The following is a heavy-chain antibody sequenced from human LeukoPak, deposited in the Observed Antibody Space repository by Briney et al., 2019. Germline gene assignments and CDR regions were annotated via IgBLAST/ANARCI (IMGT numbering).Heavy chain of an antibody. Sequence: PETLSLTCTVSGGSISSYYWSWIRQPPGKGLEWIGYIYYSGSTNYNPSLKSRVTISVDTSKNQFSLKLSSVTAADTAVYYCASGIDYYDSSGYYGVIDYWGQGTLVTVSS. D-gene: IGHD3-22*01. CDR3: ASGIDYYDSSGYYGVIDY. CDR1: GGSISSYY. J-gene: IGHJ4*02. CDR2: IYYSGST. V-gene: IGHV4-59*01.